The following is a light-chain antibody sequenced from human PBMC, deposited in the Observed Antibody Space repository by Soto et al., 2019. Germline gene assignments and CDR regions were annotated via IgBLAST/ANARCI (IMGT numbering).Light chain of an antibody. V-gene: IGLV2-14*01. CDR3: SSYTSSTTNV. Sequence: QSVLTQPASVSGSPGQSITISCTGTSSDIGGYNYVSWYQQHPGKAPKVIIYEVNNRPSGVSNRFSCSKSGNTASLTISGPQAEDEADYYCSSYTSSTTNVFGTGTKVT. J-gene: IGLJ1*01. CDR2: EVN. CDR1: SSDIGGYNY.